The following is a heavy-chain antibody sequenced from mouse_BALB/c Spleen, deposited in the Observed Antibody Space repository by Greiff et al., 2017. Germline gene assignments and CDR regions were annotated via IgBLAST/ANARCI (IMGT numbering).Heavy chain of an antibody. CDR3: AGVYDGGDAMDY. D-gene: IGHD2-12*01. Sequence: EVQLMESGAELVKPGASVKLSCTASGFNIKDTYMHWVKQRPEQGLEWIGRIDPANGNTKYDPKFQGKATITADTSSNTAYLQLSSLTSEDTAVYYCAGVYDGGDAMDYWGQGTSVTVSS. CDR1: GFNIKDTY. V-gene: IGHV14-3*02. CDR2: IDPANGNT. J-gene: IGHJ4*01.